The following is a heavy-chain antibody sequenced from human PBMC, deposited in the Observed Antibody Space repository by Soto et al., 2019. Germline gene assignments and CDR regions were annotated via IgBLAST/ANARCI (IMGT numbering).Heavy chain of an antibody. Sequence: SETLSITCTVSGGSISSSSYYWGWIRQPPGKGLEWIGSIYYSGSTSYNPSLKSRVTISVDTSKNQFSLKLSSVTAADTAVYYCARYSSSWYYFAYWGQGTLVTVSS. D-gene: IGHD6-13*01. CDR3: ARYSSSWYYFAY. CDR1: GGSISSSSYY. CDR2: IYYSGST. J-gene: IGHJ4*02. V-gene: IGHV4-39*01.